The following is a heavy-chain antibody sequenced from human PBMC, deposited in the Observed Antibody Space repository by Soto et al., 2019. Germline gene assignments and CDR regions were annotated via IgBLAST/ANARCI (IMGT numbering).Heavy chain of an antibody. V-gene: IGHV1-8*01. CDR1: GYTCTRYD. D-gene: IGHD5-18*01. J-gene: IGHJ6*02. CDR2: MNPNSGNT. Sequence: GASVKVSCKASGYTCTRYDISCVLQSTGQGLEWMGWMNPNSGNTGYAQKFQGRVTMTRNTSISTAYMELSSLRSEDTAVYYCAGQRGYSYGVYGMDVWGQGTTVTVSS. CDR3: AGQRGYSYGVYGMDV.